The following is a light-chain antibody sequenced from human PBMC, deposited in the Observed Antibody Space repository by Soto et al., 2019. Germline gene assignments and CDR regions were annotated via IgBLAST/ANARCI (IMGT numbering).Light chain of an antibody. Sequence: DIQMTQSPSTLSGSVGDRVTITCRASQTISSWLAWYQQKPGEAPKLLIYDASALPRGVPSRFSGSGSGTKFTLTIASLQPDDFATYYCQRYETFSGTLGPGTKVDIK. CDR1: QTISSW. CDR3: QRYETFSGT. V-gene: IGKV1-5*01. J-gene: IGKJ1*01. CDR2: DAS.